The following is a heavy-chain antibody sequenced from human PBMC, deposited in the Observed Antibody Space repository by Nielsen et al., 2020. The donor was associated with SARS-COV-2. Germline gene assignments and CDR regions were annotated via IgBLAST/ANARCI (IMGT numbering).Heavy chain of an antibody. CDR3: AKDFGSGPRGYYYYGMDA. J-gene: IGHJ6*02. CDR2: IRYDGSNK. Sequence: GESLKISCAASGFAFSSYGMHWVRQAPGKGLEWVAFIRYDGSNKYYADSVKGRFTISRDNSKNTLYLQMNSLRAEDTAVYYCAKDFGSGPRGYYYYGMDAWGQGTTVTVSS. V-gene: IGHV3-30*02. D-gene: IGHD6-19*01. CDR1: GFAFSSYG.